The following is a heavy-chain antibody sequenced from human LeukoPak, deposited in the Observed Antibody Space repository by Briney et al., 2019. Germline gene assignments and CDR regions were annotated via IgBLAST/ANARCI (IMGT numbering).Heavy chain of an antibody. CDR1: GFTFSGSE. CDR2: ISTTGSTI. J-gene: IGHJ4*02. Sequence: PGESLRLSRAASGFTFSGSEMNWVRQAPGKGLEWVSYISTTGSTIYYADSVKGRFTISRDNAKNSLYLQMSSLRAEDTAVYYCARGDDYGDNSFDYWGQGTLVTVSS. D-gene: IGHD4-17*01. V-gene: IGHV3-48*03. CDR3: ARGDDYGDNSFDY.